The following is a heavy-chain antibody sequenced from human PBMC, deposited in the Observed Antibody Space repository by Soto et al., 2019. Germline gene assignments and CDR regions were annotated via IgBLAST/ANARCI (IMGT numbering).Heavy chain of an antibody. J-gene: IGHJ6*02. CDR2: IIPIFGTA. CDR1: GGTFSSYA. CDR3: ARETTTVQDYGMDV. Sequence: QVQLVQSGAEVKKPGSSVKVSCKASGGTFSSYAISWVRQAPGQGLEWMGGIIPIFGTANYAQKFQGRVTITADDSTSTAHMQLSSLRSEDTAVYYCARETTTVQDYGMDVWGQGTTVTVSS. V-gene: IGHV1-69*12. D-gene: IGHD1-7*01.